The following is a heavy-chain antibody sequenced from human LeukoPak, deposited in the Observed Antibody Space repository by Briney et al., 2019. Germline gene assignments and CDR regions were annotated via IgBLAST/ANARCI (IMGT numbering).Heavy chain of an antibody. CDR1: GFTFSSYD. V-gene: IGHV3-13*01. J-gene: IGHJ4*02. CDR3: AREAAAGNFDY. Sequence: SGGSLRLSCAASGFTFSSYDMHWVRQATGKGLEWVSAIGTAGDTYYPGSVKGRFTISRENAKNSLYLQMNSLRAGDTAVYYCAREAAAGNFDYWGQGTLVTVSS. D-gene: IGHD6-13*01. CDR2: IGTAGDT.